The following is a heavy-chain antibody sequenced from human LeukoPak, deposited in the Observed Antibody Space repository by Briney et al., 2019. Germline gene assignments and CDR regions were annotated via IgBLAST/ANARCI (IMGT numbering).Heavy chain of an antibody. Sequence: KPSETLSLTCTVSGGSISSSSYYWGWIRQPPGKGLEWIGSIYYSGSTYYNPSLKSRVTISVDTSKNQFSLKLSSVTAADTAVYYCARGRWGSSGWLNDAFDIWGQGAMVTVSS. D-gene: IGHD6-19*01. CDR3: ARGRWGSSGWLNDAFDI. J-gene: IGHJ3*02. V-gene: IGHV4-39*01. CDR1: GGSISSSSYY. CDR2: IYYSGST.